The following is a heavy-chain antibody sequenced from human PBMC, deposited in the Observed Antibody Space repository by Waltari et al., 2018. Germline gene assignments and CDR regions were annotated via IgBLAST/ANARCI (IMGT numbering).Heavy chain of an antibody. CDR3: ARGGRLPFFDF. Sequence: QVQFVQSGAELKKPEASVRLFCRPSGYTFISYAIHWVRQAPGQRLEWMGWINTGNGDTKYSQKFQGRVTISRDTFARTAYIDLSSLTSEDTAVYYCARGGRLPFFDFWGQGTLVTVSS. V-gene: IGHV1-3*04. J-gene: IGHJ4*02. CDR1: GYTFISYA. CDR2: INTGNGDT. D-gene: IGHD2-15*01.